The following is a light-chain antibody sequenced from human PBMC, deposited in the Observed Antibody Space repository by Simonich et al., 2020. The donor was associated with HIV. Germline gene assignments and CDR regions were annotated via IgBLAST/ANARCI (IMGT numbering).Light chain of an antibody. V-gene: IGKV1-39*01. CDR2: AAS. CDR1: QSISSY. J-gene: IGKJ1*01. Sequence: DIQMTQSPSSLSASVGDRVTVSCRASQSISSYLNWYQQKPGKAPKLLIYAASRLQRGVPSRVSGSASGTDFTLTISSLQPEDFATYYCQQSFSTPWTFGQGTTVDIK. CDR3: QQSFSTPWT.